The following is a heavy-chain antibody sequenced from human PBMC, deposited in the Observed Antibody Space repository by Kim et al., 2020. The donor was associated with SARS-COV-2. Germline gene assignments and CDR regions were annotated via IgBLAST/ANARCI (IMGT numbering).Heavy chain of an antibody. Sequence: GGSLRLSCAASGFTFSSYWMSWVRQAPGKGLEWVANIKQDGSEKYYVDSVKGRFTISRDNAKNSLYLQMNSLRAEDTAVYYCARDHARNRIAANVRGFDYWGQGTLVTVSS. CDR1: GFTFSSYW. J-gene: IGHJ4*02. CDR2: IKQDGSEK. V-gene: IGHV3-7*01. CDR3: ARDHARNRIAANVRGFDY. D-gene: IGHD6-6*01.